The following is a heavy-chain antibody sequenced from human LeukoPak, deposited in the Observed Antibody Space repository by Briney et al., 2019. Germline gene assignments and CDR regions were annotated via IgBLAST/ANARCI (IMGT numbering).Heavy chain of an antibody. Sequence: GGSLRLSCAASGFTFSSYAMSWVRQAPGEGLEWVSAISGSGGSTYYADSVKGRFTISRDNSKNTLYLQMNSLRAEDTAVYYCAKSLSSGWYDGYFQHWGQGTLVTLSS. J-gene: IGHJ1*01. V-gene: IGHV3-23*01. D-gene: IGHD6-19*01. CDR2: ISGSGGST. CDR3: AKSLSSGWYDGYFQH. CDR1: GFTFSSYA.